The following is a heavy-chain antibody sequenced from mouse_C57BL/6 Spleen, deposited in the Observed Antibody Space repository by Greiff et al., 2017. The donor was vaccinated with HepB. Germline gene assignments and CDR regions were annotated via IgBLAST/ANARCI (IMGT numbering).Heavy chain of an antibody. Sequence: EVQLVESGGGLVQPGGSLSLSCAASGFTFTDYYMSWVRQPPGKALEWLGFIRNKANGYTTEYSASVKGRFTISRDNSQSILYLQMNALRAEDSATYYCARYLRLSSAMDYWGQGTSVTVSS. V-gene: IGHV7-3*01. J-gene: IGHJ4*01. CDR2: IRNKANGYTT. CDR1: GFTFTDYY. D-gene: IGHD3-2*02. CDR3: ARYLRLSSAMDY.